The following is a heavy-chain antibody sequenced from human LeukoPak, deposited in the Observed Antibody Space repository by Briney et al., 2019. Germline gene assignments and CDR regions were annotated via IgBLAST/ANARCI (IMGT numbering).Heavy chain of an antibody. CDR1: GFTFSTYS. V-gene: IGHV3-48*04. CDR3: ARRGYHDSSGYDY. D-gene: IGHD3-22*01. CDR2: ISGSSSTI. J-gene: IGHJ4*02. Sequence: GGSLRLSCAASGFTFSTYSMNWVRQAPGMGLEWVSYISGSSSTIYYADSVKGRFTISRDNAKNSVFLQMNNLRVEDTAIYYCARRGYHDSSGYDYWGQGTPVTVSS.